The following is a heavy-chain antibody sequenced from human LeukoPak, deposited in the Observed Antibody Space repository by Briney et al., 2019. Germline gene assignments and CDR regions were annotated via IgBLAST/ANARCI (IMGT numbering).Heavy chain of an antibody. J-gene: IGHJ4*02. CDR2: INPNSGGT. Sequence: APVKVSCKASGYIFTGYHMHWVRQAPGQGLEWMGWINPNSGGTKYAQQFQGRVTMTRDTSISTAYMELSRLTSDDTAVYYCARGEGDSSSWPLNYWGQGTLVPVSS. CDR3: ARGEGDSSSWPLNY. CDR1: GYIFTGYH. D-gene: IGHD6-13*01. V-gene: IGHV1-2*02.